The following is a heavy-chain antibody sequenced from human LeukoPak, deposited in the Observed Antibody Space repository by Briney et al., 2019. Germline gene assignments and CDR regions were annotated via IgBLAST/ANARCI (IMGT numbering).Heavy chain of an antibody. D-gene: IGHD6-13*01. Sequence: ASVKDSCKASGYTFTSYDINWVRQATGQGLEWMGWMNPNSGNTGYAQKFQGRVTMTRNTSISTAYMELSSLRSEDTAVYYCARGSSSWIPYYYYMDVWGKGTTVPVSS. J-gene: IGHJ6*03. CDR2: MNPNSGNT. V-gene: IGHV1-8*01. CDR1: GYTFTSYD. CDR3: ARGSSSWIPYYYYMDV.